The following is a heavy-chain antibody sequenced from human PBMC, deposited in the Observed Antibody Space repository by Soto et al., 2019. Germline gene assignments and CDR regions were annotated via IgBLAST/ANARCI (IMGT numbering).Heavy chain of an antibody. CDR3: AKLGSCGGDHCYALDI. CDR1: GDRFARDN. J-gene: IGHJ3*02. D-gene: IGHD2-21*01. V-gene: IGHV1-3*01. Sequence: VSVKLSSEAAGDRFARDNCYLVHQARDQRLEWMGWINPGSGRTRYSQTFQDRLTITRDTSASTVYMDLSSLRSEDTAVYYCAKLGSCGGDHCYALDIWGEGTKVTVS. CDR2: INPGSGRT.